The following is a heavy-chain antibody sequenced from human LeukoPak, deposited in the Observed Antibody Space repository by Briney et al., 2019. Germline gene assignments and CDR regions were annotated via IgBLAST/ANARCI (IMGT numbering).Heavy chain of an antibody. D-gene: IGHD6-6*01. CDR2: IYTSGST. Sequence: SETLSLTCTVSGGSISSYYWSWIRQPAGKGLEWIGRIYTSGSTNYNPSLKSRVTMSVDTSKNQFSLKLSSVTAADTAVYYCARAHKYSSSENAFDIWGQGTMVTVSS. V-gene: IGHV4-4*07. CDR3: ARAHKYSSSENAFDI. J-gene: IGHJ3*02. CDR1: GGSISSYY.